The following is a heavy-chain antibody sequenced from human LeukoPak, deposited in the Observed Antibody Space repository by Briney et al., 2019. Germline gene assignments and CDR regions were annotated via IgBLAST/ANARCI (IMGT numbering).Heavy chain of an antibody. CDR1: GYSITSGYY. D-gene: IGHD3/OR15-3a*01. Sequence: SETLSLTCTVSGYSITSGYYWGWIRQPPGKGLEWIGSIYHSGSTYYNASLKSRVTISLDTSKNQFSLKLSSVTAADTAVYYCARVRTGYFQDWGQGTLVTVSS. V-gene: IGHV4-38-2*02. CDR3: ARVRTGYFQD. CDR2: IYHSGST. J-gene: IGHJ1*01.